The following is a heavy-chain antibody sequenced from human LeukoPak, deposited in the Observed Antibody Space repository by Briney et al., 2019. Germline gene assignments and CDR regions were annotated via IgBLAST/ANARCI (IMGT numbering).Heavy chain of an antibody. V-gene: IGHV3-23*01. CDR1: GFTFSSYA. Sequence: PGRSLRLSCAASGFTFSSYAMSWVRQAPGKGLEWVSAISGSGGSTYYADSVKGRFTISRDNSKNTLYLQMNSLRAEDTAVYYCAKTLDYGDYEGDYYFDYWGQGTLVTVSS. CDR3: AKTLDYGDYEGDYYFDY. J-gene: IGHJ4*02. D-gene: IGHD4-17*01. CDR2: ISGSGGST.